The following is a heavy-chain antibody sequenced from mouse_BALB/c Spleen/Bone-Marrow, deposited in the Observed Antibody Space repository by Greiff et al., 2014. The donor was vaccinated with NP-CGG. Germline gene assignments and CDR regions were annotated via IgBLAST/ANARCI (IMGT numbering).Heavy chain of an antibody. V-gene: IGHV14-3*02. Sequence: VQLKQSGAELVKPGASVKLSCTPSGFNIKDTHMHWVKQRPEQGLEWIGRIDPANGNTKYDPNFQGKATITADTSSNTAYLQLSSLTSEDTAVYYFARDYANTACFASWGQGTLVTVS. CDR2: IDPANGNT. J-gene: IGHJ3*01. CDR3: ARDYANTACFAS. CDR1: GFNIKDTH. D-gene: IGHD1-1*01.